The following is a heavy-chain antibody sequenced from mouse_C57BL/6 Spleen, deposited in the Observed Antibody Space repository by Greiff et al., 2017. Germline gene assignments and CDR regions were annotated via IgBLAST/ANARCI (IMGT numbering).Heavy chain of an antibody. V-gene: IGHV1-62-2*01. Sequence: VQLQQSGAELVKPGASVKLSCKASGYTFTESTIHWVKQRSGQGLEWIGWFYPGSGSIKYNEKFKDKATLTADKSSSTVYMELSILTSEDSSVYFCASHEEAAQATGYWYFDVWGTGTTVTVSS. J-gene: IGHJ1*03. CDR3: ASHEEAAQATGYWYFDV. CDR1: GYTFTEST. CDR2: FYPGSGSI. D-gene: IGHD3-2*02.